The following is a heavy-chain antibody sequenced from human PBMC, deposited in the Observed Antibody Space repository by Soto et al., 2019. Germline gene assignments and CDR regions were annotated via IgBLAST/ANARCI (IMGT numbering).Heavy chain of an antibody. D-gene: IGHD6-13*01. Sequence: PSETLSLTCTVSGGSISSYYWSWIRQPPGKGLEWIGYIYYSGSTNYNPSLKSRVTISVDTSKSQISLKMKSVTAADTALYYCARVSSSWGLVNYFDYWGQGTLVTVSS. CDR1: GGSISSYY. V-gene: IGHV4-59*01. J-gene: IGHJ4*02. CDR2: IYYSGST. CDR3: ARVSSSWGLVNYFDY.